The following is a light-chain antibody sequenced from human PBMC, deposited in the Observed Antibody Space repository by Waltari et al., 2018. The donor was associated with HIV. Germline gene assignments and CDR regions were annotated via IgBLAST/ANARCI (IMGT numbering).Light chain of an antibody. Sequence: QSALTQPASVSGSPGPSIPISCTGTSSDVGSYNLVSWYQQHPGKAPKLMIYEVNKRPSGVSNRFSGSKSGNTASLTISGLQAEDEADYYCCSYAGSPYVFGTGTKVTVL. V-gene: IGLV2-23*02. CDR1: SSDVGSYNL. CDR2: EVN. CDR3: CSYAGSPYV. J-gene: IGLJ1*01.